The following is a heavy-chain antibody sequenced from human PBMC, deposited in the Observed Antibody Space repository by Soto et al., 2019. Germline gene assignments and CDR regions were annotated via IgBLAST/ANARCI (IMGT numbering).Heavy chain of an antibody. D-gene: IGHD6-13*01. Sequence: SVKVSCKASGGTFSSYAISLVRQAPGQGLEWMGGIIPIFGTANYAQKFQGRVTITADESTSTAYMELSSLRSEDTAVYYCAREKEGSSWFDYWGQGTLVTVSS. CDR3: AREKEGSSWFDY. J-gene: IGHJ4*02. CDR1: GGTFSSYA. V-gene: IGHV1-69*13. CDR2: IIPIFGTA.